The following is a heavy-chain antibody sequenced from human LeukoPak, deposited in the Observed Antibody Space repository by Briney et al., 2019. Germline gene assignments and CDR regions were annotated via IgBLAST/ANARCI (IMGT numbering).Heavy chain of an antibody. CDR2: ISYDGSNK. Sequence: GGSLRLSCAASGFSISSYAMHWVRQAPGKGLEWVALISYDGSNKYYADSVKGRFTISRDNSKNTLYLQMNSLRAEDTAVYYCAKEDYYYDSSGYYQYYFDYWGQGTLVTVSS. J-gene: IGHJ4*02. V-gene: IGHV3-30-3*01. CDR3: AKEDYYYDSSGYYQYYFDY. CDR1: GFSISSYA. D-gene: IGHD3-22*01.